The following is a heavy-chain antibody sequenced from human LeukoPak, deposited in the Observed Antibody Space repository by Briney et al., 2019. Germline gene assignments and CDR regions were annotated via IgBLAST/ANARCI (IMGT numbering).Heavy chain of an antibody. CDR1: GASISSQF. CDR2: MSYSGNT. Sequence: SETLSLTCTVSGASISSQFWSWIRQPPGKRPEYIGYMSYSGNTNYNTSLKSRVTISLDTSKNQFSLKLSSLTAADTAVYYCARFSSGSSWFDAWGQGTLVTVSS. J-gene: IGHJ5*02. V-gene: IGHV4-59*11. CDR3: ARFSSGSSWFDA.